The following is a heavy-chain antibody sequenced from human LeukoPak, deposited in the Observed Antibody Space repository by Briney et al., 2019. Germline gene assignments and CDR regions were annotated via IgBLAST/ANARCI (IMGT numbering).Heavy chain of an antibody. CDR3: ARAPERTTPLYYYXYYMDV. J-gene: IGHJ6*03. CDR2: INPNSGGT. V-gene: IGHV1-2*02. D-gene: IGHD4-11*01. CDR1: GYTFTGYY. Sequence: GASVKVSCKASGYTFTGYYMHWVRQAPGQGLEWMGWINPNSGGTNYAQKFQGRVTMTRDTSISTAYMELSRLRSDDTAVYYCARAPERTTPLYYYXYYMDVXXKGTTVTVXS.